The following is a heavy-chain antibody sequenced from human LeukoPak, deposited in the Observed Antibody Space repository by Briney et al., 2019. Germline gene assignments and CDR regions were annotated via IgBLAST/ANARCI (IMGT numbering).Heavy chain of an antibody. V-gene: IGHV3-7*05. J-gene: IGHJ4*02. Sequence: PGGSLRLSCAVSGFTFSSDWISWVRQAPGKGLEWVDTINQDGSGRDYVDSVKGRLTISRDNAKHSLFLQMNNLRAEDTASYYCVRGIDYWGQGTLVTVSS. CDR1: GFTFSSDW. CDR2: INQDGSGR. CDR3: VRGIDY.